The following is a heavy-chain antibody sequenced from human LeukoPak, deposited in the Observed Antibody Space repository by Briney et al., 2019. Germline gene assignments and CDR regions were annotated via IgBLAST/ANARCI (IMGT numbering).Heavy chain of an antibody. J-gene: IGHJ4*02. CDR1: GFSFAYYA. D-gene: IGHD2-21*02. CDR2: ITVNGDST. Sequence: GGSLRLSCAASGFSFAYYAMHWVRQAPGKGLDLVSLITVNGDSTYYADSVKGRFTISSDNSKNSLSLQMNSLRTEDTALYYCAKDIEAGTAGFSFDYCGQGTLVAVSS. V-gene: IGHV3-43*02. CDR3: AKDIEAGTAGFSFDY.